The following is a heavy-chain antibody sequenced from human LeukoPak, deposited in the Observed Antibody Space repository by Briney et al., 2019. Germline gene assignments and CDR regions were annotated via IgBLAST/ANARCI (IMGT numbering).Heavy chain of an antibody. D-gene: IGHD5-24*01. Sequence: SETLSLTCTVSGGSISSYYWSWIRQPPGKGLEWIGYIYYSGSTNYNPSLKGRVTISVDTSKSQFSLKLSSVTAADTAVYYCARGPRDYYYYYMDVWGKGTTVTVSS. CDR2: IYYSGST. CDR3: ARGPRDYYYYYMDV. J-gene: IGHJ6*03. V-gene: IGHV4-59*01. CDR1: GGSISSYY.